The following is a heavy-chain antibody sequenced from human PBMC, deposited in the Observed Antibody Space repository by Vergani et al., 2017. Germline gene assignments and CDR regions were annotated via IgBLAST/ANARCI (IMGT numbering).Heavy chain of an antibody. V-gene: IGHV1-69*02. D-gene: IGHD6-19*01. CDR2: IIPVLGIA. CDR3: ARKAGHDAFDI. J-gene: IGHJ3*02. Sequence: QVQLVQSGAEVKKPGSSVKVSCKASGATFRSNTISWVRQVPGQGLEWMGRIIPVLGIANYAQKFQGRVTITADKSTSTAYMELSSLRSEDTAVYYCARKAGHDAFDIWGQGTMVTVSS. CDR1: GATFRSNT.